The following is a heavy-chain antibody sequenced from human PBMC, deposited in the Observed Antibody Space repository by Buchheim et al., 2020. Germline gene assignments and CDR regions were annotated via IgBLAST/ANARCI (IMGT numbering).Heavy chain of an antibody. V-gene: IGHV3-7*01. D-gene: IGHD2-21*02. CDR2: IKPDGTEK. CDR1: GFTFTSNW. J-gene: IGHJ4*02. Sequence: EVQLVESGGGLVQRGGSLRLSCAASGFTFTSNWMTWVRRAPGKGLEWVANIKPDGTEKYYVESVKGRFTVSRDNTRNSLFLQMNSLRADDTAVYYCATGSDCPDYWGQGTL. CDR3: ATGSDCPDY.